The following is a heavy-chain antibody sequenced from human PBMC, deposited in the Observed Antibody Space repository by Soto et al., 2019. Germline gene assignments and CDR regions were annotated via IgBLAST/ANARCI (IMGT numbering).Heavy chain of an antibody. CDR3: ARDRSRNYLHYYFMAV. J-gene: IGHJ6*03. V-gene: IGHV4-31*02. Sequence: GKGLEWIGYIYYSGSTYYNPSLKSRVTISVDTSKNQFSLKLSSVTAADTAVYYCARDRSRNYLHYYFMAV. D-gene: IGHD4-4*01. CDR2: IYYSGST.